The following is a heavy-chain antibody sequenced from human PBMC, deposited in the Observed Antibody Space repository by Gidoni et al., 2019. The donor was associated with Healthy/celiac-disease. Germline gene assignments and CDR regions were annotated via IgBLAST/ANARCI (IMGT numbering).Heavy chain of an antibody. CDR1: GFTFSSYA. D-gene: IGHD2-2*01. CDR3: ARAPLFRLYCSSSSCYFDY. CDR2: ISSNGGST. V-gene: IGHV3-64*01. Sequence: EVQLVESGGGLVKPGGSLRLSCAASGFTFSSYAMHWVRQAPGTGLEYVSAISSNGGSTYYANSVKGRFTISRDNSKNTLYLQMGSLRAEDMAVYYCARAPLFRLYCSSSSCYFDYWGQGTLVTVSS. J-gene: IGHJ4*02.